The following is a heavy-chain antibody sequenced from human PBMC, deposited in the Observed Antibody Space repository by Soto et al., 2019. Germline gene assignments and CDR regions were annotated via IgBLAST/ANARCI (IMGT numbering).Heavy chain of an antibody. D-gene: IGHD6-13*01. CDR3: ARTSAAGKYYYGMDV. CDR2: IYPGDSKS. Sequence: GESLKISCKGSGFSFTTYWIAWVRQMAGKGLEWMGIIYPGDSKSTYSPSFQGQVTISADKSISTAYLQWSSLKASDTAMYYCARTSAAGKYYYGMDVWGQGTTVTVSS. V-gene: IGHV5-51*01. CDR1: GFSFTTYW. J-gene: IGHJ6*02.